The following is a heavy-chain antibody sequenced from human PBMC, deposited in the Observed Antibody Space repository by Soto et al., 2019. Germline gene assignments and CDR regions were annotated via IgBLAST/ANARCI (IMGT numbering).Heavy chain of an antibody. CDR1: GFTFSSYA. V-gene: IGHV3-64D*08. Sequence: GGSLRLSCSASGFTFSSYAMHWVRQAPGKGLEYVSAISSNGGSTYYADSVKGRFTISRDNSKNTLYLQMSSLRAEDTAVYYCVKDLSFRRVKVGVVAGGKHYYGMDVWGQGTTVTVSS. D-gene: IGHD6-19*01. J-gene: IGHJ6*02. CDR3: VKDLSFRRVKVGVVAGGKHYYGMDV. CDR2: ISSNGGST.